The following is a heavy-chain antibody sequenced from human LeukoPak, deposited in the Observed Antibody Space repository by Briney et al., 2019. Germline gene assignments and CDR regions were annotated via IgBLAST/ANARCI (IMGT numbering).Heavy chain of an antibody. CDR1: GGSISSYY. Sequence: PSETLSLTCTVSGGSISSYYWSWIRQPAGKGLEWIGRIYTSGSTNYNPSLKSRVTMSVDTSKNQFSLKLSSVTAADTAVYYCASITMVRGVRGGFDPWGQGTLVTVSS. V-gene: IGHV4-4*07. CDR2: IYTSGST. J-gene: IGHJ5*02. D-gene: IGHD3-10*01. CDR3: ASITMVRGVRGGFDP.